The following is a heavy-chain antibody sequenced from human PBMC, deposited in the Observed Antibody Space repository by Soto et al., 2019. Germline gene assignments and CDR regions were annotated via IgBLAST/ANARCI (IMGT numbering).Heavy chain of an antibody. J-gene: IGHJ3*02. D-gene: IGHD6-13*01. V-gene: IGHV3-30*03. Sequence: GGSLRLSCAVSGLTFSSFGFYWVRQAPGKGLEWLAVISYDGSNKYYADSVKGRFTISRDNSKNTLYLQVNSLRAEDTALYYCATAAAVVVGPFDISGPGTMVTVS. CDR1: GLTFSSFG. CDR2: ISYDGSNK. CDR3: ATAAAVVVGPFDI.